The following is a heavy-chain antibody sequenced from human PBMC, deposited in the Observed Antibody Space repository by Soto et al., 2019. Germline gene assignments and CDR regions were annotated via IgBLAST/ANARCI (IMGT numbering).Heavy chain of an antibody. J-gene: IGHJ5*02. CDR2: IYYSGST. CDR1: GGSISSYY. D-gene: IGHD3-22*01. V-gene: IGHV4-59*08. CDR3: ARQWGHYYDSSGYLSWFDP. Sequence: SETLSLTCTVSGGSISSYYWSWIRQPPGKGLEWIGYIYYSGSTNYNPSLKSRVTISVDTSKNQFSLKLSSVTAADTAVYYCARQWGHYYDSSGYLSWFDPWGQGNLVTVSS.